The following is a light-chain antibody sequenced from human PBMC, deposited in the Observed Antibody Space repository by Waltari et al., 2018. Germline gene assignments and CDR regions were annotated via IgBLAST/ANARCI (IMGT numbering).Light chain of an antibody. CDR1: QSVSSSH. CDR2: GAS. V-gene: IGKV3D-7*01. J-gene: IGKJ2*01. Sequence: EIVLTQSPGTLSLSLGERATLSCRASQSVSSSHLSWYQQKPGQAPRLLIYGASTRATGIPARFTGSGSGTDFTLTISSLQPEDFAVYYCQQDYKFYTFGQGTKLEI. CDR3: QQDYKFYT.